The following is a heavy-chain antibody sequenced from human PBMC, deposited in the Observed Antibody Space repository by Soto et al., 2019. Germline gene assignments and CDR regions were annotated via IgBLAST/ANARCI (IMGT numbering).Heavy chain of an antibody. CDR1: GFTFSTYT. CDR3: AKARCSTANCYVPEY. J-gene: IGHJ4*02. Sequence: EVQLLESEGGLVQPGGSLRLSCVASGFTFSTYTMSWVRQAPGKGLEWVSVISGSGGSSGPSYADSVQGRFSISRDNTRNTLYLQMNSLRGEDTAMYYCAKARCSTANCYVPEYWGQGTRVTVSS. CDR2: ISGSGGSSGP. D-gene: IGHD2-2*01. V-gene: IGHV3-23*01.